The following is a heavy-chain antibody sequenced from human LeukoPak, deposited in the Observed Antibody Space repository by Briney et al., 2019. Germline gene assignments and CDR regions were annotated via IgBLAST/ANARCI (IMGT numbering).Heavy chain of an antibody. CDR3: ARGTEDDYGEFDY. J-gene: IGHJ4*02. CDR1: GGSISGSSYY. CDR2: IYYSGST. Sequence: KSSETLSLTCTVSGGSISGSSYYWGWIRQPPGKGLEWIGSIYYSGSTYYNPSLKSRVTISVDTSKNQFSLKLSSVTAADTAVYYCARGTEDDYGEFDYWGQGTLVSVSS. D-gene: IGHD4-17*01. V-gene: IGHV4-39*07.